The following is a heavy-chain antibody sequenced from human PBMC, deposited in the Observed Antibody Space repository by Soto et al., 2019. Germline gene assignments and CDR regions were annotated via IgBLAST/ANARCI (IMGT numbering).Heavy chain of an antibody. V-gene: IGHV4-34*01. CDR1: GGSFSGYY. J-gene: IGHJ4*02. CDR2: INHSGST. Sequence: QVQLQQWGAGLLKPSETLSLTCAVYGGSFSGYYWSWIRQPPGKGLEWIGEINHSGSTNYNPSLKSRVTISVDTSKNQFSLKLSSVTAADTAVYYCARDSYCYGSGSYPPDYWGQGTLVTVSS. D-gene: IGHD3-10*01. CDR3: ARDSYCYGSGSYPPDY.